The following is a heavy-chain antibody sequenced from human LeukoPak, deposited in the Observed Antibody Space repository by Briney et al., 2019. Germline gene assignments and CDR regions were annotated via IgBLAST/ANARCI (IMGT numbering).Heavy chain of an antibody. V-gene: IGHV4-39*01. D-gene: IGHD2-2*02. J-gene: IGHJ4*02. CDR2: IYYSGST. CDR3: ARILVPAAIYY. Sequence: SETLSLTCTVSGGSISSSSYYWGWIRQPPGKGLEWIGSIYYSGSTYYNPPLKSRVTISVDTSKNQFSLKLSSVTAADTAVYYCARILVPAAIYYWGQGTLVTVSS. CDR1: GGSISSSSYY.